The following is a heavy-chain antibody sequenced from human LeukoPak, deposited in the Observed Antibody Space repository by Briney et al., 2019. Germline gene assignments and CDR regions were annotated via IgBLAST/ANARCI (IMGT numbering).Heavy chain of an antibody. CDR2: MNPNSGNT. D-gene: IGHD3-9*01. J-gene: IGHJ4*02. CDR1: GYTFTGYY. V-gene: IGHV1-8*03. CDR3: ARGGILTGYYSDY. Sequence: ASVKVSCKASGYTFTGYYMHWVRQATGQGLEWMGWMNPNSGNTGYAQKFQGRVTITRNTSISTAYMGLSSLRSEDTAVYYCARGGILTGYYSDYWGQGTLVTVSS.